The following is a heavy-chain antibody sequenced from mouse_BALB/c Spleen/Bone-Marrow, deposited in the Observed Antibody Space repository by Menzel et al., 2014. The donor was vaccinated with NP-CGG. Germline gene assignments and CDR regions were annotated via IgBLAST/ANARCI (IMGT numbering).Heavy chain of an antibody. CDR2: IDPYSGGS. Sequence: EVKLMESGPELVKPGASVKASCKASGYTFTNYNMYWVKQSHGKSLEWIGYIDPYSGGSRYNQNFKGKATLTVDKSSSXXXXXXXSLTSEDSAVYYCARRVYYDYYAMDYWGQGTSVTVSS. CDR1: GYTFTNYN. J-gene: IGHJ4*01. D-gene: IGHD1-1*01. V-gene: IGHV1S135*01. CDR3: ARRVYYDYYAMDY.